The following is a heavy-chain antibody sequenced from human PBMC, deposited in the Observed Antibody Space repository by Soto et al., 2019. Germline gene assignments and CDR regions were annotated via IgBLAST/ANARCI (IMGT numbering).Heavy chain of an antibody. Sequence: EVQLVESGGGLIQPGGSLRLSCAASGFTVSSNYMSWVRQAPGKGLEWVSVIYSGGSTYYADSVKGRFTISRDNSKNTLYLQMNSLRAEDTAVDYCARELAYGSVWSIGFDPWGQGTLVTVSS. J-gene: IGHJ5*02. CDR1: GFTVSSNY. CDR3: ARELAYGSVWSIGFDP. CDR2: IYSGGST. D-gene: IGHD6-19*01. V-gene: IGHV3-53*01.